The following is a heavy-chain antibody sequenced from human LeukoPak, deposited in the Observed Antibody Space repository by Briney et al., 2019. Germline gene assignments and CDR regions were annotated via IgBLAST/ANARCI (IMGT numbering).Heavy chain of an antibody. CDR1: GFTFSRYG. CDR3: VGELLTAAGTVGAFDI. CDR2: IWPDGSNK. J-gene: IGHJ3*02. V-gene: IGHV3-33*01. Sequence: GGSLRLSCAASGFTFSRYGMHWVRQAPGKGLERVAVIWPDGSNKYHGDSVKGRFTISRDNSKNTLFLQMNSLAAEDTAVYYCVGELLTAAGTVGAFDIWGQGTMVTVSS. D-gene: IGHD6-13*01.